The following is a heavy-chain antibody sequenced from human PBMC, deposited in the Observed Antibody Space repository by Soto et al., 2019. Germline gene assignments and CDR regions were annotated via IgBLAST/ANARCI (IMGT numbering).Heavy chain of an antibody. D-gene: IGHD2-15*01. CDR1: GFTFSSYA. Sequence: GGSLRLSCAASGFTFSSYAMSWVRQAPGKGLEWVSAISGSGGSTYYADSVKGRFTISRDNSKNTLYLQMNSLRAEDTAVYYCAKVMSYGGNHLDLYYYGMDVWGQGTTVTVSS. CDR2: ISGSGGST. CDR3: AKVMSYGGNHLDLYYYGMDV. J-gene: IGHJ6*02. V-gene: IGHV3-23*01.